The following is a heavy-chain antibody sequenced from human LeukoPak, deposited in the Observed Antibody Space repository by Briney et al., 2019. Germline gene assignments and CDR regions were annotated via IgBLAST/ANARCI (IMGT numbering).Heavy chain of an antibody. Sequence: GESLKISCKGSGYTFTSYWIGWVRQMPGKGLEWMGIIYPGDSDTRYSPSFQGQVTISADKSISTAYLQWSSLKASDTAMYYCARNSGYSYGPTDAFDIWGQGTMVTVSS. J-gene: IGHJ3*02. V-gene: IGHV5-51*01. CDR1: GYTFTSYW. CDR3: ARNSGYSYGPTDAFDI. CDR2: IYPGDSDT. D-gene: IGHD5-18*01.